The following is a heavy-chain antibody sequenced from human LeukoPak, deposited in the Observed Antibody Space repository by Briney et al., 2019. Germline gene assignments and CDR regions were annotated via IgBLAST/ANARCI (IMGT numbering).Heavy chain of an antibody. D-gene: IGHD2-2*01. CDR3: AKYMTVSTSRHYMDV. CDR2: IYHTGLT. Sequence: SETLSLTCTVSGGSMSGHWWSWVRQSPGKGLERIAHIYHTGLTYFNPSLQSRVTISVDTSKKQFSLTLSSVTAADAAVYFCAKYMTVSTSRHYMDVWGKGTTVAVSS. J-gene: IGHJ6*03. CDR1: GGSMSGHW. V-gene: IGHV4-59*11.